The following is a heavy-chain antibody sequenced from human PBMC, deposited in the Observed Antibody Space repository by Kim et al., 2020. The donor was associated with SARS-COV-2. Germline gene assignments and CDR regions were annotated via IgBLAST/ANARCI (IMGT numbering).Heavy chain of an antibody. J-gene: IGHJ4*02. CDR3: AKDYYYDSSGYSTIDY. Sequence: GGSLRLSCAASGFTFSTYGMHWVRQAPGRGLEWVAVISYDGNNKYYADSVKGRFTISRDNSKNTLYLQMNSLRAEDTAVYYCAKDYYYDSSGYSTIDYWGQGTLVTVSS. V-gene: IGHV3-30*18. D-gene: IGHD3-22*01. CDR1: GFTFSTYG. CDR2: ISYDGNNK.